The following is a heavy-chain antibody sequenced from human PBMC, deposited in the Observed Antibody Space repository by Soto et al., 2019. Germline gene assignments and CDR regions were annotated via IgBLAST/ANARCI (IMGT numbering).Heavy chain of an antibody. CDR3: ARDKYYYGSGSYSSGYYYGMDV. CDR1: GFTVSSNY. CDR2: IYSGGST. D-gene: IGHD3-10*01. J-gene: IGHJ6*02. V-gene: IGHV3-53*01. Sequence: HPGGSLRLSCAASGFTVSSNYMSWVRQAPGKGLEWVSVIYSGGSTYYADSVKGRFTISRDNSKNTLYLQMNSLRAEDTAVYYCARDKYYYGSGSYSSGYYYGMDVWGQGTTVTVSS.